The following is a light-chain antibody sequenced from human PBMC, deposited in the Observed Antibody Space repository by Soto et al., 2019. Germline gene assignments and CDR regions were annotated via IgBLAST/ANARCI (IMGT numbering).Light chain of an antibody. CDR1: SSDVGSYNR. V-gene: IGLV2-18*02. CDR2: EVS. J-gene: IGLJ1*01. CDR3: SSYTSRTTPCV. Sequence: QSVLTQPPSVSGSPGQSVAISCTGTSSDVGSYNRVSWYQQSPGTAPKLIIYEVSNRPSGVPDRFSGSKSGNTASLIISGLQAEDEADYYCSSYTSRTTPCVFGSGTKVTVL.